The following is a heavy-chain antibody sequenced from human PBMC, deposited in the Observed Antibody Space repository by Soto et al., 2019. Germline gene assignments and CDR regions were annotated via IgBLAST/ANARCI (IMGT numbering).Heavy chain of an antibody. CDR1: GYSFTSYA. CDR2: INGGNRNT. J-gene: IGHJ4*02. CDR3: VRYGYSSGGYCFDY. Sequence: ASAKVSCKASGYSFTSYAMHWVRQAPGQRLEWMGWINGGNRNTKYSQRFQGRVTITTDTSASTAYMELSSLRSEVTAVYYCVRYGYSSGGYCFDYWGQGTLVTVSS. D-gene: IGHD6-19*01. V-gene: IGHV1-3*01.